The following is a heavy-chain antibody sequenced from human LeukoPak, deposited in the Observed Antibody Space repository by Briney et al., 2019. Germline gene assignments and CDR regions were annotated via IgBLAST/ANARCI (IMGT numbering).Heavy chain of an antibody. D-gene: IGHD3-22*01. CDR2: IYYSGST. CDR3: ARGVGYDHPVQGVDYFDY. V-gene: IGHV4-59*01. Sequence: SETLSLTRTVPGGSISSYYWSWIRQPPGKGLEWIGYIYYSGSTNYNPSLKSRVTISVDTSKNQFSLKLSSVTAADTDVYYCARGVGYDHPVQGVDYFDYWGQGTLVTVSS. J-gene: IGHJ4*02. CDR1: GGSISSYY.